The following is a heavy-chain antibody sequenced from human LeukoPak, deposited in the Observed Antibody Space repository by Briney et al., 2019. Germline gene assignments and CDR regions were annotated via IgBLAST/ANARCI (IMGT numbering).Heavy chain of an antibody. J-gene: IGHJ5*02. Sequence: KPGGSLRLSCAASGFTFKDYTMNWVRQSPGKGLQWVSYVSFGSSYISYPNSLKGRFTISRDGAKSSVYLEMTSLRTDDTAVYYRARASTEYAVTDGFDTWGPGTLVTVSS. CDR1: GFTFKDYT. V-gene: IGHV3-21*06. CDR2: VSFGSSYI. CDR3: ARASTEYAVTDGFDT. D-gene: IGHD4-17*01.